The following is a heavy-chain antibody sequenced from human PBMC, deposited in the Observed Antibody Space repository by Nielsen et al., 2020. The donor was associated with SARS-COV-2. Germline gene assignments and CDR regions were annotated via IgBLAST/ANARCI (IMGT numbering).Heavy chain of an antibody. CDR3: ARDIVVVPAAIAAAPQGL. CDR2: IIPIFGTA. J-gene: IGHJ4*02. V-gene: IGHV1-69*13. Sequence: SVKVSCKASGGTFSSYAISWVRQAPGQGLEWMGGIIPIFGTANYAQKFQGRVTITADESTSTAYMELSSLRSEDTAVYYCARDIVVVPAAIAAAPQGLWGQGTLVTVS. D-gene: IGHD2-2*02. CDR1: GGTFSSYA.